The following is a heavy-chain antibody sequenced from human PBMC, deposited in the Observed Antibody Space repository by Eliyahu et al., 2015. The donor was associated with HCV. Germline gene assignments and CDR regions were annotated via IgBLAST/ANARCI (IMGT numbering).Heavy chain of an antibody. CDR3: AKHRYSSGALLDY. V-gene: IGHV3-23*01. CDR2: ISVAGATA. D-gene: IGHD3-22*01. J-gene: IGHJ4*02. CDR1: GFSFNSYA. Sequence: QLLESGGGLVQPGGSLRLSCAASGFSFNSYARGWVRQAPGTGLEWVASISVAGATAYYADSVKARFTISRDDSQHTLYLQMNSLRAEDTALYYCAKHRYSSGALLDYWGQGTLVTVSS.